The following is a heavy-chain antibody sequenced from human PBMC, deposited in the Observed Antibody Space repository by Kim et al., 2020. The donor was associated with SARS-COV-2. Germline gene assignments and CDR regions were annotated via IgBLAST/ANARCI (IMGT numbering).Heavy chain of an antibody. CDR1: GLSFTSYA. J-gene: IGHJ3*02. V-gene: IGHV3-23*01. Sequence: GGSLRLSCAASGLSFTSYAMSWVRQAPGKGLEWVSTISGSGQTTYFADSVKGRFTISRDNLKNTVYLQMNSLRVEDTAVYFCAKSIMITFGGVLAGDTFDIWGRGTMVTVSS. CDR3: AKSIMITFGGVLAGDTFDI. D-gene: IGHD3-16*02. CDR2: ISGSGQTT.